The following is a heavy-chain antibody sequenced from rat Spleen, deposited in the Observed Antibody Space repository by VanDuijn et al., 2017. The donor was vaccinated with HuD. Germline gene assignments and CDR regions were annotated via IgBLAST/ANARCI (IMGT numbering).Heavy chain of an antibody. D-gene: IGHD1-4*01. CDR3: ARPGITSYVMDA. CDR1: GFTFSDYY. V-gene: IGHV5-29*01. CDR2: ISYDGNNT. J-gene: IGHJ4*01. Sequence: EVQLVESDGGLVQPGRSLKLSCSASGFTFSDYYMAWVRQAPTKGLEWVATISYDGNNTYYRDSVKGRFTISRDNAKNTLYLQVNSLRSEDTATYYCARPGITSYVMDAWGQGASVTVSS.